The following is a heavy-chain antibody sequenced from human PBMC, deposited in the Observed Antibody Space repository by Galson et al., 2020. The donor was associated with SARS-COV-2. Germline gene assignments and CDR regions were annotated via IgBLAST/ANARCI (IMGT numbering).Heavy chain of an antibody. CDR3: AKDRGGVPLYHGMDV. CDR2: ISGDRGST. J-gene: IGHJ6*02. CDR1: GFTFSNYA. D-gene: IGHD1-26*01. Sequence: TGGSLRLSCAASGFTFSNYAMTWVRQAPGKGLEWVSGISGDRGSTYYADSVKGRFTISRDNSKNTLYLQMTSLRAEDTAVYYCAKDRGGVPLYHGMDVWGQGTTVTVSS. V-gene: IGHV3-23*01.